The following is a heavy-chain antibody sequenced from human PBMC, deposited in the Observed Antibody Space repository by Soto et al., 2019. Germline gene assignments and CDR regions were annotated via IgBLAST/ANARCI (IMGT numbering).Heavy chain of an antibody. CDR1: GHTLINYC. V-gene: IGHV1-46*01. D-gene: IGHD3-22*01. CDR3: AINYYDSSGYLY. CDR2: IDPSGNGT. J-gene: IGHJ4*02. Sequence: ASVKVSCKTSGHTLINYCMHWVRQAPGQGLDWLGKIDPSGNGTSCAERFQGRITLTSDTSTRTVYVELSSLRSEDTAIYYCAINYYDSSGYLYWGQGTLVTV.